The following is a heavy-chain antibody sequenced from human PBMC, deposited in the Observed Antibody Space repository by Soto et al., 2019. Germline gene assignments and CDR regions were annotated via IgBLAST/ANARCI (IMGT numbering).Heavy chain of an antibody. V-gene: IGHV4-31*03. CDR1: GGFFSRCGYH. CDR3: EICYGDYGLEGL. CDR2: IFYSGTA. D-gene: IGHD4-17*01. Sequence: QGQLKESGPGLVKPSQTLSLTCTVSGGFFSRCGYHWHWIRQHPGKGLVWIGYIFYSGTAYYNPSLQGGVSSSVDPPSTHCYLKMTSVTAAYTAIYYCEICYGDYGLEGLCGRGTPVTVSS. J-gene: IGHJ2*01.